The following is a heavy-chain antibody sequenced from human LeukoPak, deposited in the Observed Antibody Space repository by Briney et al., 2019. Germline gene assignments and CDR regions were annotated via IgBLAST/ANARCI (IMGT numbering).Heavy chain of an antibody. CDR3: ANSLDSSSYFSFDY. Sequence: ASVKVSCKASGYTFTDYYMHWVRQAPGQGLEWMGWINPNGGGTTYAQKFQGRVTITRDTSISTACMELGSLRSDDTAVYYCANSLDSSSYFSFDYWGQGTLVTVSS. V-gene: IGHV1-2*02. D-gene: IGHD3-22*01. CDR1: GYTFTDYY. CDR2: INPNGGGT. J-gene: IGHJ4*02.